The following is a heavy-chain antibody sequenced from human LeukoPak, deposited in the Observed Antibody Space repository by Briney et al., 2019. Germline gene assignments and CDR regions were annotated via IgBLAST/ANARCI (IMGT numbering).Heavy chain of an antibody. V-gene: IGHV4-59*01. CDR1: SDSISGYY. D-gene: IGHD1-26*01. Sequence: SETLSLTCAVSSDSISGYYWSWIRQPPGKGLEWIGYIYYSGSTKCNPSLKSRVTISVDTSKNQFSLRLSSVTAADTAMYYCAREKYGGSNDYWGQGTLVTVSS. CDR2: IYYSGST. J-gene: IGHJ4*02. CDR3: AREKYGGSNDY.